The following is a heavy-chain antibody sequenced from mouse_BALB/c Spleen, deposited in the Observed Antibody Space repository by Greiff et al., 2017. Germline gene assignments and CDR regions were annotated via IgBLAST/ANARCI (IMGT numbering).Heavy chain of an antibody. V-gene: IGHV1-54*01. CDR1: GYAFTNYL. Sequence: QVQLQQSGAELVRPGTSVKVSCKASGYAFTNYLIEWVKQRPGQGLEWIGVINPGSGGTNYNEKFKGKATLTADKSSSTAYMQLSSLTSDDSAVYFCARSLATATAWFAYWGQGTLVTVSA. CDR2: INPGSGGT. J-gene: IGHJ3*01. D-gene: IGHD1-2*01. CDR3: ARSLATATAWFAY.